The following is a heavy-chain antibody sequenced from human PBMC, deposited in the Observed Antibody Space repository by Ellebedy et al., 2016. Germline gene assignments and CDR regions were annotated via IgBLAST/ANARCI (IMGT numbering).Heavy chain of an antibody. J-gene: IGHJ4*02. D-gene: IGHD3/OR15-3a*01. CDR3: ARGLDGLDY. V-gene: IGHV3-33*01. Sequence: GESLKISXAASGFTFSSYGMHWVRQAPGKGLEWVAVIWYDGCNKYYADSVKGRFTISRDNSKNTLYLQMNSLRAEDTAVYYCARGLDGLDYWGQGTLVTVSS. CDR2: IWYDGCNK. CDR1: GFTFSSYG.